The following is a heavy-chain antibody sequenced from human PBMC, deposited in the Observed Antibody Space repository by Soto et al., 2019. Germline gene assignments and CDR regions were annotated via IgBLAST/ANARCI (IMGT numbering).Heavy chain of an antibody. J-gene: IGHJ3*02. Sequence: GGSLRLSCSASGFTCSSYAMHWVRQAPGKGLEYVSAISRNGCSTYYADSVKGRFTISRDNSKNTLYLQMSSLRAEATAVYYCVKGGLQDAFDIWGKGTMVTVSS. CDR3: VKGGLQDAFDI. V-gene: IGHV3-64D*06. D-gene: IGHD4-4*01. CDR1: GFTCSSYA. CDR2: ISRNGCST.